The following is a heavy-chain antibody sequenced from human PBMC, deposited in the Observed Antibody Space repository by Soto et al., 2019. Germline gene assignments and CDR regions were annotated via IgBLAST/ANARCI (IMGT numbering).Heavy chain of an antibody. Sequence: QVQLVESGGGVVQPGRSLRLSCLASGFTFGDFGMHWVRQAPGKGLEWVAALSYDESNTYYADSVKGRFTISRDISKNTLYLEISRLRAEETGVEFCAKSGQEWSRSPADWGQGTLVTVSS. D-gene: IGHD3-3*01. CDR3: AKSGQEWSRSPAD. V-gene: IGHV3-30*18. CDR2: LSYDESNT. J-gene: IGHJ4*02. CDR1: GFTFGDFG.